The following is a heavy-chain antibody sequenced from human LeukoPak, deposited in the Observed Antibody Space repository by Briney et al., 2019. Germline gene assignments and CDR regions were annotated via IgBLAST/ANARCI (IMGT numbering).Heavy chain of an antibody. Sequence: GGSLRLSCAASGFTFSSYAMHWVCQAPGKGLEWVAVISYDGSNKYYADSVKGRFTISRDNSKNTLYLQMSSLKAEDTAVYYCAKEIYCTATTCQGNDAFHIWGQGTVVTVSS. CDR1: GFTFSSYA. CDR2: ISYDGSNK. CDR3: AKEIYCTATTCQGNDAFHI. D-gene: IGHD2-8*02. V-gene: IGHV3-30-3*01. J-gene: IGHJ3*02.